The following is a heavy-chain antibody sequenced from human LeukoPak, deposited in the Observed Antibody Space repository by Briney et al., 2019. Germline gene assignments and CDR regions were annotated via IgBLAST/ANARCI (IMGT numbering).Heavy chain of an antibody. Sequence: GGSLRLSCAASGFTFSSYDMSWVRQAPGKGLEWVSGISGSGGSTYYAESVKGRVTISRDNSKKTVYMQMNSLRAEDTAVYYCAKDQGSHYYGSGSYPNYWGQGTLVTVSS. CDR3: AKDQGSHYYGSGSYPNY. D-gene: IGHD3-10*01. V-gene: IGHV3-23*01. CDR2: ISGSGGST. J-gene: IGHJ4*02. CDR1: GFTFSSYD.